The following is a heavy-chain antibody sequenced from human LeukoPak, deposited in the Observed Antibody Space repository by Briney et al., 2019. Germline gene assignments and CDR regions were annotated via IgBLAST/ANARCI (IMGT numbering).Heavy chain of an antibody. CDR3: VLKPAAGTASDAFDI. CDR1: GGSISSYY. CDR2: IYTSGST. J-gene: IGHJ3*02. V-gene: IGHV4-4*07. Sequence: SETLSLTCTVSGGSISSYYWSWIRQPAGKGLEWIGRIYTSGSTNYNPSLKSRVTMSVDTSKNQFSLKLSSVTAADTAVYYCVLKPAAGTASDAFDIWGQGTMVTVSS. D-gene: IGHD6-13*01.